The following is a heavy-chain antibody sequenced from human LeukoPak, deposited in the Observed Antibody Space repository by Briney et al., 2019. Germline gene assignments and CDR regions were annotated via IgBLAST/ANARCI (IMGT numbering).Heavy chain of an antibody. CDR3: ARGHSTSSSYFCNGMDV. CDR2: IYYSGST. Sequence: SETLSLTCTVAGGSISSGAYWWTWIRQDPVKGLEWIGYIYYSGSTYNNPSLRSRVNISVDTSKNQFSLKLSSVTAADTAVHYCARGHSTSSSYFCNGMDVWGQGTTVTVSS. V-gene: IGHV4-31*03. D-gene: IGHD6-6*01. CDR1: GGSISSGAYW. J-gene: IGHJ6*02.